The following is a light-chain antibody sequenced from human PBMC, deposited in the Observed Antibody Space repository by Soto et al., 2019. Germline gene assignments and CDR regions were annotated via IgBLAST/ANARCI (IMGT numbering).Light chain of an antibody. CDR1: QSVSSN. Sequence: EIVMTQSPATLSVSPGERATLSCRASQSVSSNLAWYQQKPGQAPRLLIYVASTRATGIPARFSGSGSGTEFTLTISSLQSEDFAVYYCQKYNNWPWTFGQGTKVDIK. CDR2: VAS. J-gene: IGKJ1*01. V-gene: IGKV3-15*01. CDR3: QKYNNWPWT.